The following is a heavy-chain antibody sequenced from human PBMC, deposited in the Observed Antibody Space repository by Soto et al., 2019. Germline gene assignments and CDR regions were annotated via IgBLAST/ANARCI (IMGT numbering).Heavy chain of an antibody. Sequence: SQTLSLTCAISGDSVSSNSAAWNWIRQSPSRGLEWLGRTYYRSKWYNDYAVSVKSRITINPDTSKNQFSLQLNSVTPEDTAVYYCARESGPSGLVYYYYGMDVWGQGTTVTVYS. D-gene: IGHD3-3*01. CDR1: GDSVSSNSAA. CDR3: ARESGPSGLVYYYYGMDV. CDR2: TYYRSKWYN. V-gene: IGHV6-1*01. J-gene: IGHJ6*02.